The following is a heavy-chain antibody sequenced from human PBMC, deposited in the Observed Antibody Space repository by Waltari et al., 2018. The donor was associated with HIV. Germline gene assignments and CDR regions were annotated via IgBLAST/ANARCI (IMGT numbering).Heavy chain of an antibody. CDR3: ASARETMGIDFDS. CDR1: GGDFMSYS. Sequence: QVQLVQSGAEVKKPGSSVKVPCKASGGDFMSYSFNWVRRAPGQGLEWVGRIVPTSRTGNYAQKFQDRVTITADKSTSTAYMELRSLRSDDTAVFYCASARETMGIDFDSWGQGTLVTVSS. J-gene: IGHJ4*02. CDR2: IVPTSRTG. V-gene: IGHV1-69*08. D-gene: IGHD1-26*01.